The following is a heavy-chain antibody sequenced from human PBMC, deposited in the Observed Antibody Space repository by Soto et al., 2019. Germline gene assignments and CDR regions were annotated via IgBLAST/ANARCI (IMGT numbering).Heavy chain of an antibody. V-gene: IGHV1-2*04. J-gene: IGHJ6*02. CDR2: INPNSGGT. CDR1: GYTFTGYY. Sequence: ASVKVSCTASGYTFTGYYMHWVRQAPGQGLEWMGWINPNSGGTNYAQKFQGWVTMTRDTSISTAYMELSRLRSDDTAVYYCAIAVGGSGHNPGYYYYGMDVWGQGTTVTVSS. D-gene: IGHD3-3*01. CDR3: AIAVGGSGHNPGYYYYGMDV.